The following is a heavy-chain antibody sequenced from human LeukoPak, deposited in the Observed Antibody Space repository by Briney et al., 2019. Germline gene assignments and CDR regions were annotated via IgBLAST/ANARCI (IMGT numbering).Heavy chain of an antibody. J-gene: IGHJ3*01. CDR3: ARDFYHSGTNWYDVFDV. CDR2: VIGNNGNT. CDR1: GYTITTYG. V-gene: IGHV1-18*01. Sequence: PGASVQISCKASGYTITTYGSSWVRQDAGQGLEWMGWVIGNNGNTNYEQKLQGRVTMTTDTSTNTAYMELRSLRSDDTAVYYCARDFYHSGTNWYDVFDVWGQGTMVTVSS. D-gene: IGHD1-1*01.